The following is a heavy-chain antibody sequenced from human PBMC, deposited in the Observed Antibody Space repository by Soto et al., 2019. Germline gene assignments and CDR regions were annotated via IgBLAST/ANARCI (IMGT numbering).Heavy chain of an antibody. CDR1: GFTFSSYA. V-gene: IGHV3-30-3*01. CDR2: ISYDGSNK. CDR3: ARDPTYYDFWCGYSDYYYGMDV. Sequence: QVQLVESGGGVVQPGRSLRLSCAASGFTFSSYAMHWVRQAPGKGLEWVAVISYDGSNKYYADSVKGRFTISRDNSKNALYLQMTSLRAEYTDVYYCARDPTYYDFWCGYSDYYYGMDVWGQGTTVTVSS. J-gene: IGHJ6*02. D-gene: IGHD3-3*01.